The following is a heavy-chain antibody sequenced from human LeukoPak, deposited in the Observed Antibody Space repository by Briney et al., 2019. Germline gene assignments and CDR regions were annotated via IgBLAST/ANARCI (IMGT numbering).Heavy chain of an antibody. J-gene: IGHJ4*02. CDR3: ARGSCSSTSCYLAQSHFDY. CDR1: GFTFSDYY. CDR2: ISSSGSTI. Sequence: LGGSLRLSCAASGFTFSDYYMSWIRQAPGKGLEWVSYISSSGSTIYYADSVKGRFTISRDNAKNSLYLQMNSLRAEDTAVYYCARGSCSSTSCYLAQSHFDYWGQGTLVTVSS. V-gene: IGHV3-11*04. D-gene: IGHD2-2*01.